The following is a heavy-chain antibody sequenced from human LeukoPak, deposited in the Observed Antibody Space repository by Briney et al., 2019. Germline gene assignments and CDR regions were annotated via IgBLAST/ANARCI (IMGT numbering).Heavy chain of an antibody. CDR1: GFTFEDHV. CDR3: AKDLGGSATTV. Sequence: PGRSLRLSCAASGFTFEDHVMHWVRQVPGKGLEWVSSISWSGDRMGYADAVKGRFTISRDNAKNSLFLQMNSLRVEDTAMYCAKDLGGSATTVWGQGTLVTVSS. J-gene: IGHJ4*02. D-gene: IGHD2-2*01. V-gene: IGHV3-9*01. CDR2: ISWSGDRM.